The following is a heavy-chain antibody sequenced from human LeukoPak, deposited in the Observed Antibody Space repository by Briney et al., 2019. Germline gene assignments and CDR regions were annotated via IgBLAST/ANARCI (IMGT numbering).Heavy chain of an antibody. Sequence: SVKVSCKASGGTFSSYAISWVRQAPGQGLEWMGGIIPILGTANYAQKFQGRVTITADESTSTAYMELSSLRSEDTAVYYCARESHVRDYDYFDYWGQGTLVTVSS. CDR1: GGTFSSYA. CDR2: IIPILGTA. V-gene: IGHV1-69*13. D-gene: IGHD5-12*01. CDR3: ARESHVRDYDYFDY. J-gene: IGHJ4*02.